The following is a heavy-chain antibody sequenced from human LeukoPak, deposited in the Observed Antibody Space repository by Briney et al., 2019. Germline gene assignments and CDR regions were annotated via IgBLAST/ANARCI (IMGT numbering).Heavy chain of an antibody. D-gene: IGHD3-3*01. CDR1: GYTFTGYY. V-gene: IGHV1-2*02. J-gene: IGHJ6*02. CDR2: INPNSGGT. CDR3: ARFWVFGADTSPPYHQGMDL. Sequence: ASVKVSCKASGYTFTGYYMYWVRQAPGQGLEWMGWINPNSGGTNYAQKFQGRVTMTKDTSTTTAYMELRSLTSDDTAVYYCARFWVFGADTSPPYHQGMDLWGRGTTVTVSS.